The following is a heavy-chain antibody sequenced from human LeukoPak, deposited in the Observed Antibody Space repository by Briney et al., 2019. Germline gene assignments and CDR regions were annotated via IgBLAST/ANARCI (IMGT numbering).Heavy chain of an antibody. CDR2: IRQDGSEK. V-gene: IGHV3-7*05. CDR1: GFTFSSFW. CDR3: ARDTNFWSGYYFDYGMDV. D-gene: IGHD3-3*01. J-gene: IGHJ6*02. Sequence: PGGSLRLSCAASGFTFSSFWMSWVRQAPGKGLEWVANIRQDGSEKYCVDSVKGRFTISRDNAKNSLYLQMNSLRAEDTAVYYCARDTNFWSGYYFDYGMDVWGQGTTATVSS.